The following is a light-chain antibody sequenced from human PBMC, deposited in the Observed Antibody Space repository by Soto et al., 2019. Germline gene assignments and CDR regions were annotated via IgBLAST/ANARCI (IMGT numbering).Light chain of an antibody. Sequence: QSVLTQPASVSGSPGQSITISCTGTSGDIGTYNLVSWYQQHPGRAPKLIIFEGNKRPSGVPNRFSASKSGNTASLAISGLQAEDEADYHCCSYAGRSTVICGGGTKLTVL. CDR1: SGDIGTYNL. V-gene: IGLV2-23*01. CDR2: EGN. CDR3: CSYAGRSTVI. J-gene: IGLJ2*01.